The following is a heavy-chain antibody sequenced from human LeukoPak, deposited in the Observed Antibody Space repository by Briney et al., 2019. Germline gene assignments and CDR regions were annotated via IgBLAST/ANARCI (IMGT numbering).Heavy chain of an antibody. J-gene: IGHJ3*02. D-gene: IGHD3-16*01. CDR2: IKQDGSEK. CDR3: AKAGRIWGGAFDI. Sequence: GGSLRLSCAASGFTFSSYWMSWVRQAPGKGLEWVANIKQDGSEKYYVDSVKGRFTISRDNAKNSLYLQMNSLRAEDTAVYYCAKAGRIWGGAFDIWGQGTMVTVSS. CDR1: GFTFSSYW. V-gene: IGHV3-7*01.